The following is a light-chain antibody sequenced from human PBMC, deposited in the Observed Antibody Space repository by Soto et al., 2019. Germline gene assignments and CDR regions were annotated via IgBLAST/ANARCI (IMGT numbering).Light chain of an antibody. CDR3: QQYGSLTT. CDR2: DTS. CDR1: QSITNNY. J-gene: IGKJ4*01. V-gene: IGKV3D-20*01. Sequence: PGERATLSCGASQSITNNYLAWYQQKPGLAPRLLIYDTSKRATGIPDRFSGSGSGTDFTLTISRLEPEDFAVYYCQQYGSLTTFGGGTKV.